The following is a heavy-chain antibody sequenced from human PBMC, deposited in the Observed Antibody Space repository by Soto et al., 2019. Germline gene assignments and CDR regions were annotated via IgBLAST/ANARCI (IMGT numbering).Heavy chain of an antibody. V-gene: IGHV4-31*03. J-gene: IGHJ6*02. CDR1: GGSISSGCYY. CDR3: ARVTTVTYTSTYYYYGMDV. CDR2: IYYSGST. D-gene: IGHD4-17*01. Sequence: SETLSLTCTVSGGSISSGCYYWSWIRQHPGKGLEWIGYIYYSGSTYYNPSLKSRVTISVDTSKNQFSLKLSSVTAADTAVYYCARVTTVTYTSTYYYYGMDVWGQGTTVTVSS.